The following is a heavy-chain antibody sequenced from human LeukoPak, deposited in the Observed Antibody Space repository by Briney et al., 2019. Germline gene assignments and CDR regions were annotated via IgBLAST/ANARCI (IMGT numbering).Heavy chain of an antibody. J-gene: IGHJ4*02. CDR2: INPNSDDT. CDR3: ARHFGTGDNFDY. D-gene: IGHD1-1*01. CDR1: GYTFTGYY. Sequence: GASVKVSCKASGYTFTGYYMHWVRQAPGQGLEWMGWINPNSDDTGYAQKFQGRVTMTRNTSISTAYMELSSLRPEDTAVYYCARHFGTGDNFDYWGQGTLLIVSS. V-gene: IGHV1-8*02.